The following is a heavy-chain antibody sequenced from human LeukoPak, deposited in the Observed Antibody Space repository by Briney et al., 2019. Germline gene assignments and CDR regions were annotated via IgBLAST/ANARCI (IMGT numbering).Heavy chain of an antibody. V-gene: IGHV1-8*03. CDR1: GYTFTNYD. Sequence: ASVKVSCKASGYTFTNYDINWVRQATGQGLEWMGWMNPNSGNTGYTQKFQGRVSIIRNTSISTAYMELSSLRSEDTAVYYCARGAGAKYYYYMDVWGKGTTVTVSS. CDR2: MNPNSGNT. CDR3: ARGAGAKYYYYMDV. J-gene: IGHJ6*03. D-gene: IGHD6-19*01.